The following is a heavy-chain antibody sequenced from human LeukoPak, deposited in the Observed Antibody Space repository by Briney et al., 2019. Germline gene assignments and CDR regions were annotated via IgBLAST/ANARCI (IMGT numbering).Heavy chain of an antibody. Sequence: RGSLRLSCAASGFTFSSYGMHWVRQAPGKGLAWVAFIRYDGSNKYYEDSVKGRFTISRDNTKNTLYLQMNSLRAEDTAVYYCANIGYCSGGSCDYWGQGTLVTVSS. CDR2: IRYDGSNK. V-gene: IGHV3-30*02. D-gene: IGHD2-15*01. CDR3: ANIGYCSGGSCDY. CDR1: GFTFSSYG. J-gene: IGHJ4*02.